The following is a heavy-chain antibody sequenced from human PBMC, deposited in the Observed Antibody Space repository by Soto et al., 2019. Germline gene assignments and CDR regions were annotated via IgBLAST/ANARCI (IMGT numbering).Heavy chain of an antibody. CDR1: GGTFSSYA. CDR3: ASESPRRGYSYGPFDY. CDR2: IIPIFGTA. Sequence: SVKVSCKASGGTFSSYAISWVRQAPGQGLEWMGGIIPIFGTANYAQKFQGRVTITADESTSTAYMELSSLTSEDTAVYYCASESPRRGYSYGPFDYWGQGTLVTVSS. D-gene: IGHD5-18*01. V-gene: IGHV1-69*13. J-gene: IGHJ4*02.